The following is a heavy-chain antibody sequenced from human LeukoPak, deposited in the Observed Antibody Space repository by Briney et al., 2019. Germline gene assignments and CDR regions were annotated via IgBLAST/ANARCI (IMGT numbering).Heavy chain of an antibody. Sequence: PSETLSLTCIVSGGSISSYYWNWFRQPPGKGLEWIGYIYYSGTTNYNPSLKSRVTISLGTSENQFSLKLSSLTAADTAVYYCARAVGASTFYFDYWGQGTLVTVSS. CDR3: ARAVGASTFYFDY. V-gene: IGHV4-59*01. D-gene: IGHD1-26*01. CDR1: GGSISSYY. CDR2: IYYSGTT. J-gene: IGHJ4*02.